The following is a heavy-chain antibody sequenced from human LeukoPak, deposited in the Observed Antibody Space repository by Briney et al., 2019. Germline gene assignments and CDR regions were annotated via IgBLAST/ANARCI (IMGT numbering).Heavy chain of an antibody. D-gene: IGHD1-26*01. CDR1: GFTVSSNY. CDR3: ASSGSYRFDY. Sequence: GGSLRLPCAASGFTVSSNYMSWVRQAPGKGLEWLSVIYSGGSTYYADSVKGRFTISRDNSKNTLYLQMNSLRAEDTAVYYCASSGSYRFDYWGQGTLVTVSS. V-gene: IGHV3-53*01. J-gene: IGHJ4*02. CDR2: IYSGGST.